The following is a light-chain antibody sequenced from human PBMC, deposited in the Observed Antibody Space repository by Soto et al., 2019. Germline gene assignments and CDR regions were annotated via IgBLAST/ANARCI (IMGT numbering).Light chain of an antibody. Sequence: EFVLTQSPGTLSLSPGERATLSCLASQSVSSYLAWYQQKPGQAPRLLIYDASNRATGIPARFSGSGSGTDFTLTISSLEPEDFAVYYCQQRSNWPPITFGQGTRLEIK. CDR2: DAS. CDR1: QSVSSY. V-gene: IGKV3-11*01. J-gene: IGKJ5*01. CDR3: QQRSNWPPIT.